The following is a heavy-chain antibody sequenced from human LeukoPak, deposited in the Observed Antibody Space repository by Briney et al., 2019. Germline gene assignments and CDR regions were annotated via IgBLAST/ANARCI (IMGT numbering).Heavy chain of an antibody. CDR2: IGSSSSYI. D-gene: IGHD2-2*01. CDR3: ARDQDCSSTSCYESFDY. Sequence: GGSLRLSCAASGFTFSSYSMNWVRRAPGKGLEWVSSIGSSSSYIYYADSVKGRFTISRDNAKNSLYLQMNSLRAEDTAVYYCARDQDCSSTSCYESFDYWGQGTLVTVSS. CDR1: GFTFSSYS. J-gene: IGHJ4*02. V-gene: IGHV3-21*01.